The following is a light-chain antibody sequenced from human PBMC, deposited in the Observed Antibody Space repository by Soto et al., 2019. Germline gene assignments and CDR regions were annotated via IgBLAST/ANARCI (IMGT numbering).Light chain of an antibody. J-gene: IGKJ1*01. CDR1: QSVRSS. V-gene: IGKV3-15*01. CDR3: QQYNDWWT. CDR2: SAS. Sequence: EIVMTQSPDTLSVSPGERATLSCRASQSVRSSLAWYQQKPGQAPRLLIYSASTRATGIPARFSGSGSGTEFTLTISSLQSEDFAVYYCQQYNDWWTFGQGTKVDI.